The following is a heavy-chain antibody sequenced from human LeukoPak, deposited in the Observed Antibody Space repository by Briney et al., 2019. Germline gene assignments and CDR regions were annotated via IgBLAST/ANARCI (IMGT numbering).Heavy chain of an antibody. V-gene: IGHV1-2*02. J-gene: IGHJ4*02. CDR2: INPNGGGT. D-gene: IGHD4-17*01. Sequence: GASVKVSCKASGYTLIGYYMHWVRQAPGQGLEWMGWINPNGGGTNYAQNFQGRVTMTRDTSISTAYMELSRLRSDDTAVYYCARYNGDLTGGFDYWGQGTLVTVSS. CDR1: GYTLIGYY. CDR3: ARYNGDLTGGFDY.